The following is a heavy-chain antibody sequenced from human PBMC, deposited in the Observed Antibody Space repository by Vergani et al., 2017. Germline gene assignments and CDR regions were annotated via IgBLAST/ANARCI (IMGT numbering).Heavy chain of an antibody. CDR2: INHSGST. V-gene: IGHV4-34*01. Sequence: QVQLQQWGAGLLKPSETLSLTCAVYGGSFSGYYWSWIRQPPGKGLEWIGGINHSGSTYYNPSLKSRVTISVDTSKDQFSLKLSSVTAAETAVYYCASGYDSSGYYDGGGADYWGQGTLVTVSS. CDR3: ASGYDSSGYYDGGGADY. J-gene: IGHJ4*02. CDR1: GGSFSGYY. D-gene: IGHD3-22*01.